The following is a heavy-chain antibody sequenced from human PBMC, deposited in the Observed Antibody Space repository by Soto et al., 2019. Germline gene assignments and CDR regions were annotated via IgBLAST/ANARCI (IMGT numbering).Heavy chain of an antibody. D-gene: IGHD3-10*01. V-gene: IGHV4-61*01. J-gene: IGHJ6*02. Sequence: SETLSLTCTVSGGSVSSGSYYWSWIRQPPGKGLEWIGYIYYSGSTNYNPSLKSRVTISVDTSKNQFSLKLSSVTAADTAVYYCAREALLWFGELSYPHYYYYGMDVWGQGTKVTVSS. CDR1: GGSVSSGSYY. CDR2: IYYSGST. CDR3: AREALLWFGELSYPHYYYYGMDV.